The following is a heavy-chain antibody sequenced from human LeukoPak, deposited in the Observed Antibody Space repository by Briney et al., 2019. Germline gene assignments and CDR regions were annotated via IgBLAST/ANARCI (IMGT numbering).Heavy chain of an antibody. CDR1: GGSISTYY. CDR2: IHYSGST. V-gene: IGHV4-59*08. Sequence: KPSETLSLTCTVSGGSISTYYWSWIRQPPGKGLEWIGYIHYSGSTNYNPSLKSRVTISVDTSKNLFSLRLTSVTAADTAVYYCARHSQHSRDLGSVRNFDYWGQGTLVTVSS. D-gene: IGHD4-17*01. CDR3: ARHSQHSRDLGSVRNFDY. J-gene: IGHJ4*02.